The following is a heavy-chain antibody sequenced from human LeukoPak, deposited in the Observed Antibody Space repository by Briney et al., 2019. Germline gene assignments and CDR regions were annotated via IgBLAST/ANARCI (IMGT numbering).Heavy chain of an antibody. CDR3: AKADLAWFDDFWSGYSDY. V-gene: IGHV3-23*01. J-gene: IGHJ4*02. CDR2: ISGSGGST. D-gene: IGHD3-3*01. Sequence: GGSLRLSCAASGFTFSSYAMSWVRQAPGKGLEWVSAISGSGGSTYYADSVKGRFTISRDNSKNTLYLQMNSLRAEDTAVYYCAKADLAWFDDFWSGYSDYWGQGTLVTVSS. CDR1: GFTFSSYA.